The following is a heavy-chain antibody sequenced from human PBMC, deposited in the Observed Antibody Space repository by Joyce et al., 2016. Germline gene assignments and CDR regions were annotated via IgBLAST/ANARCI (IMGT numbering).Heavy chain of an antibody. CDR1: GGSFSGYY. J-gene: IGHJ4*02. CDR3: VRGRSPLRVATGLGRTGGYIDY. V-gene: IGHV4-34*01. D-gene: IGHD5-12*01. CDR2: IIHTGIT. Sequence: QVQLQQWGAGLLKPSESLSLTCAVYGGSFSGYYWGWIRQPPGKGLEWVGDIIHTGITKYNPSLKSRVTISVDTSKNQFSLNLNSVTAADTAVYYCVRGRSPLRVATGLGRTGGYIDYWGQGSLVTVSS.